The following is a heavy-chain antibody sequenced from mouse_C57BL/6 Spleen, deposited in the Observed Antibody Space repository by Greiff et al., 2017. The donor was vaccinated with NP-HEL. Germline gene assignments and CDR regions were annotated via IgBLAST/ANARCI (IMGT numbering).Heavy chain of an antibody. V-gene: IGHV1-61*01. CDR1: GYTFTSYW. CDR3: ARKGDYYGSSQIDY. D-gene: IGHD1-1*01. CDR2: IYPSDSET. J-gene: IGHJ2*01. Sequence: VQLQQSGAELVRPGSSVKLSCKASGYTFTSYWMDWVKQRPGQGLEWIGNIYPSDSETHYNQKFKDKATLTVDKSSSTAYMQLSSLTSEDSAVYYCARKGDYYGSSQIDYWGQGTTLTVSS.